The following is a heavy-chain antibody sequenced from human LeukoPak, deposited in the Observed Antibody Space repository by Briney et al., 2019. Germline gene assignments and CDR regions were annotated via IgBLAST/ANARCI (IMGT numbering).Heavy chain of an antibody. CDR2: INTNTGNP. J-gene: IGHJ4*02. CDR3: AREIRWYSSGWYGVDY. Sequence: ASVKVSCKASGYTFTGYAMNWVRQAPGQGLEWMGWINTNTGNPTYAQGFTGRFVFSLDTSVSTAYLQISSLKAEDTAVYYCAREIRWYSSGWYGVDYWGQGTLVTVSS. V-gene: IGHV7-4-1*02. D-gene: IGHD6-19*01. CDR1: GYTFTGYA.